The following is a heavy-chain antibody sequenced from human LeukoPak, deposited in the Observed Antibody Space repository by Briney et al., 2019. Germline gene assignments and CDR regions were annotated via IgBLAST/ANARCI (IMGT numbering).Heavy chain of an antibody. V-gene: IGHV3-21*01. J-gene: IGHJ4*02. D-gene: IGHD6-13*01. CDR3: AREGSSSWYDY. CDR2: ISSSSSYI. Sequence: TGGSLRLSCAASGFTFSSYSMNWVRQAPGKGLEWVSSISSSSSYIYYADSVKGRFTISRDNAKNSLYLQMNSLRAEDTAVYYCAREGSSSWYDYWGQGTLVTVSS. CDR1: GFTFSSYS.